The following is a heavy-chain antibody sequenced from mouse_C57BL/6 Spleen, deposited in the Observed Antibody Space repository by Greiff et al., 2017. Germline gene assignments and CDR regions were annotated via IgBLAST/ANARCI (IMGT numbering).Heavy chain of an antibody. CDR2: IDPSDSYT. CDR3: ARRDDYDVWYFDV. D-gene: IGHD2-4*01. J-gene: IGHJ1*03. CDR1: GYTFTSYW. V-gene: IGHV1-69*01. Sequence: QVQLQQPGAELVMPGASVKLSCKASGYTFTSYWMHWVKQRPGQGLEWIGEIDPSDSYTNYNQKFKGNSTLTVDKSSSTAYMQLSSLTSEDSAVYYCARRDDYDVWYFDVWGTGTTVTVSS.